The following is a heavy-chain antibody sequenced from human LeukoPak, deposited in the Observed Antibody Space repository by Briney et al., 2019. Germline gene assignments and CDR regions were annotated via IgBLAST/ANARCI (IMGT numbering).Heavy chain of an antibody. J-gene: IGHJ4*02. CDR3: ARRKARDLILDY. Sequence: GASVKVSCKVSGYTLTELSMHWVRQAPGKGLEWMGGFDPKDGETIYAQKFQGRVTMTEATSTDTAYMELSSLRSEDTAVYYCARRKARDLILDYWGQGTLVTVSS. D-gene: IGHD3/OR15-3a*01. V-gene: IGHV1-24*01. CDR2: FDPKDGET. CDR1: GYTLTELS.